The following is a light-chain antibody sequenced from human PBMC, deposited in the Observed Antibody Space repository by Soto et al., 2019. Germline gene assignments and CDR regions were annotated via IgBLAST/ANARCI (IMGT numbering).Light chain of an antibody. CDR2: EGS. Sequence: QSALTQPASVSGSPGPSITISCTGTTSDVGCYNLVSWYQQHPGKAPKLMIYEGSKRPSGVSNRFSGSKSGNTASLTISGLQAEDEADYYCCSYAGSSTGVFGGGTKVTVL. J-gene: IGLJ3*02. V-gene: IGLV2-23*01. CDR3: CSYAGSSTGV. CDR1: TSDVGCYNL.